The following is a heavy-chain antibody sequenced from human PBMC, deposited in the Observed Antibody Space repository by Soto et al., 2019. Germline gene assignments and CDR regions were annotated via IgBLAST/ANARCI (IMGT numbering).Heavy chain of an antibody. Sequence: QVQLVESGGGVVQPGRSLRLSCAASGFTFSSYGMHWVRQAPGKGLEWVAVIWYDGSNKYYADSVKGRFTISRDNSKNTLYLQMNSLRAEDTAVYYCARGLWYATDCDYGMDVWGQGTTVTVSS. CDR3: ARGLWYATDCDYGMDV. J-gene: IGHJ6*02. CDR2: IWYDGSNK. V-gene: IGHV3-33*01. D-gene: IGHD2-8*01. CDR1: GFTFSSYG.